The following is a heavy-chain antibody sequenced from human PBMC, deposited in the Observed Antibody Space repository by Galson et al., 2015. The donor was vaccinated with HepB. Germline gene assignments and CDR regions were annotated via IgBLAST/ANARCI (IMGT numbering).Heavy chain of an antibody. Sequence: SVKVSCKASGYTFTSYAMHWVRQAPGQRLEWMGWINAGNGNTKYSQKFQGRVTITRDTSASTAYMELSSLRSEDTAVYYCARDGGVVGDYGMDVWGQGTTVTVSS. CDR1: GYTFTSYA. CDR3: ARDGGVVGDYGMDV. CDR2: INAGNGNT. J-gene: IGHJ6*02. V-gene: IGHV1-3*01. D-gene: IGHD3-16*01.